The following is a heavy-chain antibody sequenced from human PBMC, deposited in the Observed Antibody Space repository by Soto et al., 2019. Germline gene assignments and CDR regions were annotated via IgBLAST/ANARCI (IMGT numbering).Heavy chain of an antibody. D-gene: IGHD3-9*01. J-gene: IGHJ5*02. CDR2: VYHSGST. Sequence: PSETLSLTCAVSGGSISSGGYSWGWIRQPPGKGLEWIGYVYHSGSTYYNPSLKSRVTISVDRSKNQFSLKLSSVTAADTAVYYCARSPNIYSLTWFDPWGQGILVTVSS. V-gene: IGHV4-30-2*01. CDR3: ARSPNIYSLTWFDP. CDR1: GGSISSGGYS.